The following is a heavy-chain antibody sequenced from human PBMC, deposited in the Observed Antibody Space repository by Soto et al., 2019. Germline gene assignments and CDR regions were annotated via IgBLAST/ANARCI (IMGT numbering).Heavy chain of an antibody. CDR1: GFPFTGHY. CDR2: VSNSGGT. J-gene: IGHJ4*02. D-gene: IGHD6-13*01. CDR3: ARGGSWYVF. Sequence: VASVKVSCKASGFPFTGHYIHWLRQAPGQGFEWMGWVSNSGGTNYAQKFQGRATMTRDTSITTAYMELTGLKSDDTAVYYCARGGSWYVFWGQGTLVTVSS. V-gene: IGHV1-2*02.